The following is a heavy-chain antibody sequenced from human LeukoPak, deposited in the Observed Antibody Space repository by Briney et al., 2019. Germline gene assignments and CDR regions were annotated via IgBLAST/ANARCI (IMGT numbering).Heavy chain of an antibody. Sequence: GGSLRLSCAASGFTFSNYWMSWVRQAPGKGLEWVANIKLDGSEKYYVDSVKGRFTISRDNAKNSLFLQMNSLRAEDTAVYYCARASGYFHYWGQGTLVTVSP. CDR3: ARASGYFHY. CDR1: GFTFSNYW. J-gene: IGHJ4*02. V-gene: IGHV3-7*05. CDR2: IKLDGSEK.